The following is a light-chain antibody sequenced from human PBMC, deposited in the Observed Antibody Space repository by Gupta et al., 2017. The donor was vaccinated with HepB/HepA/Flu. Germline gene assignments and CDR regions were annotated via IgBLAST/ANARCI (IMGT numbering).Light chain of an antibody. CDR3: LQTNTLPFT. V-gene: IGKV1-12*01. CDR2: AAS. CDR1: QGVGTW. J-gene: IGKJ3*01. Sequence: DIQMTQSPSSVSASVGDTVTINCRASQGVGTWLGWYQQKPGKAPRVLISAASCLQSGVPSRFSCSGSGTELTLTISIPQPEDFATYYCLQTNTLPFTFGPGTKVDV.